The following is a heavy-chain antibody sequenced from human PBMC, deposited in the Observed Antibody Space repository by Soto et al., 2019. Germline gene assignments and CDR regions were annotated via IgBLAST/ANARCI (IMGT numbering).Heavy chain of an antibody. CDR2: IYYSGST. J-gene: IGHJ4*02. D-gene: IGHD2-15*01. V-gene: IGHV4-31*03. CDR3: ARGVVVVAATPFFDY. Sequence: SETLSLTCTFSGCSISSGGYYLSWIRQHPGKGLEWIGYIYYSGSTYYNPSLKSRVTISVDTSKNQFSLKLSSVTAADTAVYYCARGVVVVAATPFFDYWGQGTLVTVSS. CDR1: GCSISSGGYY.